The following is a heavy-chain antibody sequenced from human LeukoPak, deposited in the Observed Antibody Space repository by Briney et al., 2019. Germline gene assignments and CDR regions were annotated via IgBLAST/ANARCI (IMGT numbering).Heavy chain of an antibody. CDR3: AKGGSDNFDC. J-gene: IGHJ4*02. CDR2: ISGSGGST. Sequence: PGGSLRLSCAASGFTFSSYAMNWVRRAPGKGLEWVSAISGSGGSTYYADSVKGRFTISRDNSKNTLYLQMNSLRAEDTAVYYCAKGGSDNFDCWGQGTLVTVSS. V-gene: IGHV3-23*01. CDR1: GFTFSSYA. D-gene: IGHD3-10*01.